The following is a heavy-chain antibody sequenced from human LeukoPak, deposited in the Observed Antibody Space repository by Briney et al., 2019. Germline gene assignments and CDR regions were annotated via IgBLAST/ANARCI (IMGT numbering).Heavy chain of an antibody. Sequence: GASVKVSCKASEDTFTYYHIHWMRQAPGQGVEWMGAVYATGGTTINTQNFQGRVTMTRDTSTGTVYMELSSLRFEDTAMYYCATEAPRSYYFDYWGQGILVTVSS. CDR1: EDTFTYYH. V-gene: IGHV1-46*01. CDR3: ATEAPRSYYFDY. J-gene: IGHJ4*02. CDR2: VYATGGTT.